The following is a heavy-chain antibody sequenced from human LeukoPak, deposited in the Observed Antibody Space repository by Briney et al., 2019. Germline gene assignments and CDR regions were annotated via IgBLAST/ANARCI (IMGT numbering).Heavy chain of an antibody. V-gene: IGHV3-49*04. CDR2: TRSKAYGGTT. CDR1: GFTFGDYA. J-gene: IGHJ4*02. D-gene: IGHD3-10*01. CDR3: TRDRKWFGELFSDY. Sequence: GGSLRLSCTASGFTFGDYAMSWVRQAPGKGLEWVGFTRSKAYGGTTEYAASVKGRFTISRDDSKSIAYLQMNSLKTEDTAVYYCTRDRKWFGELFSDYWGQGTLVTVSS.